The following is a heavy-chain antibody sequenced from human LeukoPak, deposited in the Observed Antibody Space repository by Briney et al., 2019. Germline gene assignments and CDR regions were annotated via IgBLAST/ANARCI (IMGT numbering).Heavy chain of an antibody. CDR1: GFTFSSYA. CDR3: ATMTYYDFWSGYPDSDY. J-gene: IGHJ4*02. Sequence: GGSLRLSCAASGFTFSSYAMSWVRQAPGKGLEWVSAISGSGGSTYYADSVEGRFTISRDNSKNTLYLQMNSLRAEDTAVYYCATMTYYDFWSGYPDSDYWGQGTLVTVSS. V-gene: IGHV3-23*01. CDR2: ISGSGGST. D-gene: IGHD3-3*01.